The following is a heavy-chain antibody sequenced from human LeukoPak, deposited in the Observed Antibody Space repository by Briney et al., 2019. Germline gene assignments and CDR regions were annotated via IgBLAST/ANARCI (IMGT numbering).Heavy chain of an antibody. Sequence: SETLSLTCTVSGGSISSSSYYWGWIRQPPGKGLEWIGYIYYSGSTNYNPSLKSRVTISVDTSKNQFSLKLSSVTAADTAVYYCARLPGSYYPLDAFDIWGQGTMVTVSS. CDR1: GGSISSSSYY. J-gene: IGHJ3*02. CDR3: ARLPGSYYPLDAFDI. D-gene: IGHD1-26*01. V-gene: IGHV4-61*05. CDR2: IYYSGST.